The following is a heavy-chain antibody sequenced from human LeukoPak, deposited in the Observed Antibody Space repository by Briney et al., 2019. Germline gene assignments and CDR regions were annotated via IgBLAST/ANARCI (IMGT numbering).Heavy chain of an antibody. CDR1: GFTFSSYW. J-gene: IGHJ4*02. Sequence: PEGSLRLSCAASGFTFSSYWMHWVRQAPGKGLVWVSRINSDGSSTSYADSVKGRFTISRDNAKNTLYLQMNSLRAEDTAVYYCASGVRDSSGYYYFDYWGQGTLVTVSS. V-gene: IGHV3-74*01. CDR2: INSDGSST. D-gene: IGHD3-22*01. CDR3: ASGVRDSSGYYYFDY.